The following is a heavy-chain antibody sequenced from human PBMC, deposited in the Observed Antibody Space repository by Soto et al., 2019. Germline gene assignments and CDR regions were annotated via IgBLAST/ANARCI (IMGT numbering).Heavy chain of an antibody. V-gene: IGHV4-34*01. J-gene: IGHJ5*02. D-gene: IGHD3-10*01. CDR3: AARKKNYYYGSGSYYNGIWFDP. CDR2: INHSGST. Sequence: SETLSLTCAVYGGSFSGYYWSWIRQPPGKGLEWIGEINHSGSTNYDPSLKSRVTISVDTSKNQFSLKLSSVTAADTAVYYCAARKKNYYYGSGSYYNGIWFDPWGQGTLVTVSS. CDR1: GGSFSGYY.